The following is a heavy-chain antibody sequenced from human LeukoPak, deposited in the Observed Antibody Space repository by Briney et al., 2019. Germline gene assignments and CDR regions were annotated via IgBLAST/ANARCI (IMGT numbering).Heavy chain of an antibody. D-gene: IGHD5-24*01. Sequence: GGSLRLSCAASGFTISSNYISWVRQAPGKGLEWVSVTYHSDTTYYADSVKGRFTISRDNFRNTLSLQMTSLRAEDTAVYHCALVVEVTGYNYHYIDVWGKGTTVTVSS. CDR2: TYHSDTT. J-gene: IGHJ6*03. CDR1: GFTISSNY. V-gene: IGHV3-66*02. CDR3: ALVVEVTGYNYHYIDV.